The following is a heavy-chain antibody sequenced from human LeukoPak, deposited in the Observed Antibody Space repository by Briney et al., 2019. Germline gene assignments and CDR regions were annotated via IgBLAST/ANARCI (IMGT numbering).Heavy chain of an antibody. CDR3: ARWDILTGYYQYYFDY. CDR1: GFVFNNYW. J-gene: IGHJ4*02. D-gene: IGHD3-9*01. Sequence: GGSLRLSCAASGFVFNNYWMTWVRQAPGKGLEWVANIKQDGSEKYYVDSVKGRFTISRDNAKNSLYLQMNSLRAEDTAVYYCARWDILTGYYQYYFDYWGQGTLVTVSS. V-gene: IGHV3-7*01. CDR2: IKQDGSEK.